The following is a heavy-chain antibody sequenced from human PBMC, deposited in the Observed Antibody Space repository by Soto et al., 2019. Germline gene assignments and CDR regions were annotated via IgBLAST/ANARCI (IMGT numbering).Heavy chain of an antibody. CDR2: IHPGDSDT. J-gene: IGHJ5*02. CDR3: ARQNRYSSAWFEGWFDP. Sequence: GESLKISCQGSGYSFTNYWVGWVRQIPGRGLEWMGIIHPGDSDTRYSPFFQGQVTISADKSISTAYLQWSSLKASDTAMYYCARQNRYSSAWFEGWFDPWGKGTRVTVS. D-gene: IGHD6-13*01. CDR1: GYSFTNYW. V-gene: IGHV5-51*01.